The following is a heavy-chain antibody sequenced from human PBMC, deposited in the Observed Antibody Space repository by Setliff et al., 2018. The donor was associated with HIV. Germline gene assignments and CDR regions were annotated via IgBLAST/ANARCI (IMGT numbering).Heavy chain of an antibody. V-gene: IGHV3-21*01. J-gene: IGHJ4*02. CDR2: ISSSSSYI. CDR3: ARGAPTMLIVVVNLDY. D-gene: IGHD3-22*01. Sequence: GGSLRLSCAASGFTFSSYSMNWVRQAPGKGLEWVSSISSSSSYIYYADSVKGRFTISRDNAKNSLYLQMDSLRAEDTAVYYCARGAPTMLIVVVNLDYWGQGRLVTVSS. CDR1: GFTFSSYS.